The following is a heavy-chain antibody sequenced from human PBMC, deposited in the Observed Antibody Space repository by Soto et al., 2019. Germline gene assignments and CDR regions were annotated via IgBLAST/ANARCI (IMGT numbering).Heavy chain of an antibody. J-gene: IGHJ4*02. CDR3: ARGLGSWSGYYTPFDY. V-gene: IGHV1-69*13. D-gene: IGHD3-3*01. CDR2: IIPIFGTA. CDR1: GGTFSSYA. Sequence: GASVKVSCKASGGTFSSYAISWVRQAPGQGLEWMGGIIPIFGTANYAQKFQGRVTITADESTSTAYMELSSLRSEDTAVYYCARGLGSWSGYYTPFDYWAQGTLVPVSS.